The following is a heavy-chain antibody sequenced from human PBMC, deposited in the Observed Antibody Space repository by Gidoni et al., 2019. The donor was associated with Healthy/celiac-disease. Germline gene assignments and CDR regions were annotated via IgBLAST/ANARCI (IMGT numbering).Heavy chain of an antibody. Sequence: QVQLVESGGGVVQPGRSLRLSCAASGFTFSSYAMHWVRQAPGKGLEWVAVISYDGSNKYYADSVKGRFTISRDNSKNTLYLQMNSLRAEDTAVYYCARDQNDFWSGYSDHYYGMDVWGQGTTVTVSS. J-gene: IGHJ6*02. V-gene: IGHV3-30*01. D-gene: IGHD3-3*01. CDR2: ISYDGSNK. CDR3: ARDQNDFWSGYSDHYYGMDV. CDR1: GFTFSSYA.